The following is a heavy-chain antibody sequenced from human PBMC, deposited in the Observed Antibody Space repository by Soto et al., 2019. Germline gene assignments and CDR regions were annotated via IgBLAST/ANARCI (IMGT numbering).Heavy chain of an antibody. J-gene: IGHJ4*02. Sequence: VQLVESGGGVVQPGRSLRLSCAASGFTFSSYGMHWVRQAPGKGLEWVAVISYDGSNKYYADSVKGRFTISRDNSKNTLYLQMNSLRAEDTAVYYCAKDKFFGSGSYFDYWGQGTLVTVSS. CDR1: GFTFSSYG. CDR3: AKDKFFGSGSYFDY. D-gene: IGHD3-10*01. V-gene: IGHV3-30*18. CDR2: ISYDGSNK.